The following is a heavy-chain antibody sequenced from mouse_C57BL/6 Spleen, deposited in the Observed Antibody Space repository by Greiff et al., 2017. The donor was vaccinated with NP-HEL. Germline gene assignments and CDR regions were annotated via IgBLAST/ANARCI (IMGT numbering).Heavy chain of an antibody. V-gene: IGHV1-69*01. CDR1: GYTFTSYW. Sequence: QVQLQQPGAELVMPGASVKLSCKASGYTFTSYWMHWVKQRPGQGLEWIGEIDPSDSYTNYNQKFKGKSTLTVDKSSSTAYMQLSSLTSEDSAVYYCARWGRTGTTYRDYWGQGTTLTVSS. CDR3: ARWGRTGTTYRDY. CDR2: IDPSDSYT. J-gene: IGHJ2*01. D-gene: IGHD4-1*01.